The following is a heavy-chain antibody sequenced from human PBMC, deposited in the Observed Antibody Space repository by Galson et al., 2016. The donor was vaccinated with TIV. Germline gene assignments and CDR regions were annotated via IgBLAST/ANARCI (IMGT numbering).Heavy chain of an antibody. Sequence: SETLSLTCSVSGGSVSRYYWSWVRQSPGKGLEWIGRIFTDGTTTYNPSLKSRVAISVDTSRRQFSLRLRSVTAADTALYYCATVNTNSRKYFDYWGQGLQGTV. CDR2: IFTDGTT. CDR1: GGSVSRYY. D-gene: IGHD5-18*01. J-gene: IGHJ4*02. V-gene: IGHV4-4*07. CDR3: ATVNTNSRKYFDY.